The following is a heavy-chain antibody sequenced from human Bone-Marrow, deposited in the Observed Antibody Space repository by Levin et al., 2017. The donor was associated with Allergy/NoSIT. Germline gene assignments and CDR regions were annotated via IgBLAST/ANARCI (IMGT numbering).Heavy chain of an antibody. D-gene: IGHD3-10*01. CDR1: GYSISSGYY. CDR3: ARANYGSGSYYNVDWFDP. J-gene: IGHJ5*02. Sequence: SETLSLTCTVSGYSISSGYYWGWIRQPPGKGLEWIGSIYHSGSTYYNPSLKSRVTISVDTSKNQFSLKLSSVTAADTAVYYCARANYGSGSYYNVDWFDPWGQGTLVTVSS. V-gene: IGHV4-38-2*02. CDR2: IYHSGST.